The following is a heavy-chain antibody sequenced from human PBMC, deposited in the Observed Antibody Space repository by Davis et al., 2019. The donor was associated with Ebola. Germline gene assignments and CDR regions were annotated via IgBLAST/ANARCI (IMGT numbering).Heavy chain of an antibody. V-gene: IGHV1-18*04. CDR1: GYTFTSYG. Sequence: ASVKVSCKASGYTFTSYGISWVRQAPGQGLEWMGWISAYNGNTNYAQKLQGRVTMTTDTSTSTAYMGLRSLRSDDTAVYYCAREGSGYDSLYYYGMDVWGKGTTVTVSS. CDR3: AREGSGYDSLYYYGMDV. D-gene: IGHD5-12*01. J-gene: IGHJ6*04. CDR2: ISAYNGNT.